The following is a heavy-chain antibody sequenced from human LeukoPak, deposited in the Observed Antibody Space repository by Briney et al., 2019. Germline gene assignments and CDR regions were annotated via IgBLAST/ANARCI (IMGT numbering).Heavy chain of an antibody. CDR3: VRESRPGGAMGLYHNLDY. V-gene: IGHV3-7*01. J-gene: IGHJ4*02. CDR1: GFTFSDFW. CDR2: IKEDGTEK. D-gene: IGHD1-1*01. Sequence: GGSLRLSGAGSGFTFSDFWMTWVRQTPGKGLKWVANIKEDGTEKNLVDSVKGRFTISRDNTKNLLFLEMNNLRGDDTAIYYCVRESRPGGAMGLYHNLDYWGQGTLVAVSS.